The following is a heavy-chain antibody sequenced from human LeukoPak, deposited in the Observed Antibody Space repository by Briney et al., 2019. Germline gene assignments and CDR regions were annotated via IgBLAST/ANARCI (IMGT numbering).Heavy chain of an antibody. D-gene: IGHD3-22*01. CDR3: ARGRKYYYDSSGYYPLDY. CDR2: INHSGST. Sequence: PSETLSLTCAVYGGSFSGYYWSWIRQPPGKGLDWIGEINHSGSTNYNPSLKSRVTISVDTSNNQFSLKLSSVTAADTAVYYCARGRKYYYDSSGYYPLDYWGQGTLVTVSS. J-gene: IGHJ4*02. V-gene: IGHV4-34*01. CDR1: GGSFSGYY.